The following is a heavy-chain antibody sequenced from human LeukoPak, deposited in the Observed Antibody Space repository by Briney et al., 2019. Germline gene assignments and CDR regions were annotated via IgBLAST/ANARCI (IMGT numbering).Heavy chain of an antibody. V-gene: IGHV4-59*01. Sequence: RSSETLSLTCTVSGGSTSSYYWHWIRQPPGKGLEWVGHFYHSGGINTNPSLKSRVTISIDTSKNQISLNLRSVTAADTAVYYCARGASSGWNHWFDPWGQGTLVTVSS. CDR1: GGSTSSYY. J-gene: IGHJ5*02. D-gene: IGHD1-26*01. CDR3: ARGASSGWNHWFDP. CDR2: FYHSGGI.